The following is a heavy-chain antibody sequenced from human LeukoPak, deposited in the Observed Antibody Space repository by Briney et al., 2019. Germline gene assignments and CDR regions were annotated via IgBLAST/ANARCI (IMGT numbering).Heavy chain of an antibody. CDR1: GYTFTSYG. V-gene: IGHV1-18*01. D-gene: IGHD3-22*01. J-gene: IGHJ3*01. CDR3: ARPYYYDSIDAFDV. Sequence: EASVKVSCKASGYTFTSYGISWVRQAPGQGLEWMGWISAYNGNTNYAQKLQGRVTMTTDTSTSTAYMELRSLRSDDTAVYYCARPYYYDSIDAFDVWGQGTMVTVSS. CDR2: ISAYNGNT.